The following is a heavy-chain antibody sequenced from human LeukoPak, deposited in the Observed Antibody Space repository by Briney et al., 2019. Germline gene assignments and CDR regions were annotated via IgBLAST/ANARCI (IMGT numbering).Heavy chain of an antibody. D-gene: IGHD3-16*02. CDR1: GGTFSSYA. Sequence: GASVKVSCKASGGTFSSYAISWVRQAPGQGLEWMGGIIPIFGTANYAQKFQGRVTITADESTSTAYMELSSLRSEDTAVYYCARVPGRWALPAYYYGMDVWGQGTTVTVSS. J-gene: IGHJ6*02. CDR2: IIPIFGTA. CDR3: ARVPGRWALPAYYYGMDV. V-gene: IGHV1-69*13.